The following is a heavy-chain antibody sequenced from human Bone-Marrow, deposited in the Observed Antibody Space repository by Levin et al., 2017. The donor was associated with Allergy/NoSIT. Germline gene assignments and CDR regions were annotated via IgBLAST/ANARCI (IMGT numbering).Heavy chain of an antibody. CDR2: IYIRGGT. CDR3: AGDKGTSGDSGGGFDD. J-gene: IGHJ4*02. Sequence: SETLSLTCTVSGGSISSGSYYYNWIRQPAGRGLEWIGRIYIRGGTNYNPSLQSRVTISIDTSKNQFSLQLRPVTAPDTAVYHVAGDKGTSGDSGGGFDDWGRGTLVTVSS. CDR1: GGSISSGSYY. D-gene: IGHD3-10*01. V-gene: IGHV4-61*02.